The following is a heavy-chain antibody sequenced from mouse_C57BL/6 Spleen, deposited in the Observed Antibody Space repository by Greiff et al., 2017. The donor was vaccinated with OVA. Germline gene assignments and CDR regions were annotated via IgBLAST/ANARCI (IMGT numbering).Heavy chain of an antibody. CDR3: AGEGGTTVEGEYYYAMDY. V-gene: IGHV1-80*01. CDR1: GYAFSSYW. CDR2: IYPGDGDT. Sequence: QVHVKQSGAELVKPGASVKISCKASGYAFSSYWMNWVKQRPGKGLEWIGQIYPGDGDTNYNGKFKGKAILTADKSTSTTYVQISSLASEKFAVYFCAGEGGTTVEGEYYYAMDYWGQGTSVTVSS. D-gene: IGHD1-1*01. J-gene: IGHJ4*01.